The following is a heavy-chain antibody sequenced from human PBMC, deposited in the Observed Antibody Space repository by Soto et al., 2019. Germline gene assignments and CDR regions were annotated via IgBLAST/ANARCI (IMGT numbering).Heavy chain of an antibody. CDR3: ARHYNGGWVIWNYGSYYYYMDV. Sequence: ETLSLTCTVSGGSISSSSYYWGWIRQPPGKGLEWIGSIYYSGSTYYNPSLKSRVTISVDTSKNQFSLKLSSVTAADTAVYYCARHYNGGWVIWNYGSYYYYMDVWGKGTTVTV. CDR1: GGSISSSSYY. V-gene: IGHV4-39*01. J-gene: IGHJ6*03. CDR2: IYYSGST. D-gene: IGHD1-7*01.